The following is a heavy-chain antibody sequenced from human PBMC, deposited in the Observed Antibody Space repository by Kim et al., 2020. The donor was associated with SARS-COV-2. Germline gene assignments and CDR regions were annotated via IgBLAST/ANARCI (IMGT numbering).Heavy chain of an antibody. CDR1: GFTFSSYS. CDR3: ARDHPHYYVSSDGPAFDI. J-gene: IGHJ3*02. Sequence: GGSLRLSCAASGFTFSSYSMNWVRQAPGKGLEWVSSITSSSSNIYYADSVKGRFTISRDNAKNTLYLQMNSLRAEDTAVYYCARDHPHYYVSSDGPAFDIWGQGTMVTVSS. V-gene: IGHV3-21*01. D-gene: IGHD3-22*01. CDR2: ITSSSSNI.